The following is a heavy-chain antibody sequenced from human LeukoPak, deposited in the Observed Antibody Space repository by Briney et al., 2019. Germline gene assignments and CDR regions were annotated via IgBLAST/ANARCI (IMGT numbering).Heavy chain of an antibody. CDR3: VRAGYGDGLDP. CDR2: IYTSGST. Sequence: PSQTLSLTCTVSGGSISSGNYYWTWIRQPAGKGLEWIGRIYTSGSTNYNPSLKSRVTISVDTSKSQFSLRLSSVTAADTAVYYCVRAGYGDGLDPWGQGTLVTVSS. D-gene: IGHD4-17*01. J-gene: IGHJ5*02. V-gene: IGHV4-61*02. CDR1: GGSISSGNYY.